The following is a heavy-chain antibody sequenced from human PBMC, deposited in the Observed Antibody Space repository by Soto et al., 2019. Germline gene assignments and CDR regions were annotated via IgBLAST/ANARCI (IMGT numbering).Heavy chain of an antibody. V-gene: IGHV2-5*02. D-gene: IGHD3-9*01. Sequence: QITLTESGPPLVKPTQTLTLTCTFSGISLTNSGVGVSWIRQPPGKALEWLAVIYWDDAKHLSPSQKSRLTITKDTSKNQVVLTMTNMDSVDTATYFCAQMDFDLYGMDVWGQGTTVIVSS. CDR1: GISLTNSGVG. J-gene: IGHJ6*02. CDR2: IYWDDAK. CDR3: AQMDFDLYGMDV.